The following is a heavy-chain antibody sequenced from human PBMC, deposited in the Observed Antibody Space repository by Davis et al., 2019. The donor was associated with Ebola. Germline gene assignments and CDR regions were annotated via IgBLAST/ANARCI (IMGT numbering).Heavy chain of an antibody. CDR2: IYYSGIT. CDR1: GGSIISSSSY. J-gene: IGHJ3*02. V-gene: IGHV4-39*01. Sequence: MPSETLSLTCTVSGGSIISSSSYWGWIRQPPRKGLEWIGSIYYSGITYYNPSLKSRVTISVDTSKNQFSLKLRSVTAADTAVYYCARGHDSSGYYYHDAFDIWGQGTMVTVSS. D-gene: IGHD3-22*01. CDR3: ARGHDSSGYYYHDAFDI.